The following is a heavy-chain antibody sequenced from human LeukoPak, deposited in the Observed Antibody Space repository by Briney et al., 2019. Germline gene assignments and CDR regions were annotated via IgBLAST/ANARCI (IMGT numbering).Heavy chain of an antibody. D-gene: IGHD4-11*01. V-gene: IGHV3-7*01. Sequence: GGSLRLSCAASGFTFSRYWMSWVRQAPGKGLEWVANIKQDGSEKYYVDSVKGRFTISRDNAKNSLYLQMNSVRAEDTAVYYCARKLQLNWFDPWGEGTLVTVSP. J-gene: IGHJ5*02. CDR1: GFTFSRYW. CDR2: IKQDGSEK. CDR3: ARKLQLNWFDP.